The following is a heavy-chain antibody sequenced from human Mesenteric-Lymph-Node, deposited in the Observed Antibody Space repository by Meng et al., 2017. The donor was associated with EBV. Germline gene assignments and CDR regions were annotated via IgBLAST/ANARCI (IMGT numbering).Heavy chain of an antibody. CDR2: VNHAGTT. Sequence: QVQLQQWGAGLLKPSGTLSLTCAVYGGSFSDYYWTWSRQPPGKGLEWIGEVNHAGTTIYNPSLESRVTISVDTSKNQFSLKLTSVTAADTAVYFCAALGSFASSIDPWGQGTLVTVFS. D-gene: IGHD3-16*01. CDR3: AALGSFASSIDP. CDR1: GGSFSDYY. V-gene: IGHV4-34*01. J-gene: IGHJ5*02.